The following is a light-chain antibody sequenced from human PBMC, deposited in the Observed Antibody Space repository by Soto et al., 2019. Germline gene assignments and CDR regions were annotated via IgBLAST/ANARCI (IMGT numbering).Light chain of an antibody. J-gene: IGKJ1*01. CDR2: GAS. CDR1: QSVSSN. V-gene: IGKV3-15*01. Sequence: EIVMTQAPATLSVSPGERATLSCRASQSVSSNLAWYQQKPGQAPRLLIYGASTRATGIPARLSGSGSGTEFILTISSLQSEDFAVYYCPQYNNWPRTFGQGTKVEIK. CDR3: PQYNNWPRT.